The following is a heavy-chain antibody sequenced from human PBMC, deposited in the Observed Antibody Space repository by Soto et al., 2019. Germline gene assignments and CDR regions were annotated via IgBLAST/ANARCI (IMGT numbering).Heavy chain of an antibody. D-gene: IGHD3-10*01. V-gene: IGHV4-30-4*02. CDR3: ARWGYGSGSSWFDP. J-gene: IGHJ5*02. CDR2: ISYSGST. CDR1: GGSISSGGYY. Sequence: SETLSLTCTVSGGSISSGGYYWSWIRQPPGTGLEWIGHISYSGSTYYNPSLKSRFTISIDNSRNTLYLKMNSLRAEDTAVYYCARWGYGSGSSWFDPWGQGTLVTVSS.